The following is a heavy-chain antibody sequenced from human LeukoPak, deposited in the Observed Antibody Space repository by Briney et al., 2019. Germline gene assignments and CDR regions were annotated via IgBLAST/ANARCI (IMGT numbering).Heavy chain of an antibody. CDR2: ISAYNGNT. J-gene: IGHJ6*02. V-gene: IGHV1-18*04. CDR3: ARDLLGSGSSNYYYYGMDV. CDR1: GYTFTGYY. D-gene: IGHD3-10*01. Sequence: GASVKVSYKASGYTFTGYYMHWVRQAPGQGLEWMGWISAYNGNTNYAQKLQGRVTMTTDTSTSTAYMELRSLRSDDTAVYYCARDLLGSGSSNYYYYGMDVWGQGTTVTVSS.